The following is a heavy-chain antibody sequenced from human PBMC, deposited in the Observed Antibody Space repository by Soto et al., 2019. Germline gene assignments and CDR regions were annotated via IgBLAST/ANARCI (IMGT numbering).Heavy chain of an antibody. CDR3: ARDYLLLRDMGFDYYGTDV. J-gene: IGHJ6*02. D-gene: IGHD2-15*01. CDR1: GFTFSSYA. Sequence: QVQLLESGGGVVQPGRSLRLSCAASGFTFSSYAMHWVRQAPGKGLEWVAVISYDGSNKYYADSVKGRFTISRDNSKNTLYLQMNRLRAEETAVYYCARDYLLLRDMGFDYYGTDVWGQGTTVTVSS. V-gene: IGHV3-30-3*01. CDR2: ISYDGSNK.